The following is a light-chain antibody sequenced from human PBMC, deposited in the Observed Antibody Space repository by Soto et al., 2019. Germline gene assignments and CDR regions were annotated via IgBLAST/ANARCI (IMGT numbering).Light chain of an antibody. V-gene: IGLV1-47*01. CDR2: RTY. CDR1: GSNIASNS. J-gene: IGLJ1*01. Sequence: SVLTQPPSASGTPGQRVTISCSGSGSNIASNSVYWYQQLPGAAPKLLIYRTYQRPSGVPDRFSNSKSGTSASLAISGLRSEDEGHYYCQSYDKRLTAYVFGTGTKVTVL. CDR3: QSYDKRLTAYV.